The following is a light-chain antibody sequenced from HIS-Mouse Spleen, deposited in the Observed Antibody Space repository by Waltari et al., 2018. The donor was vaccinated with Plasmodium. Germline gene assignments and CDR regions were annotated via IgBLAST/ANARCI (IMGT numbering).Light chain of an antibody. Sequence: QSALTQPASVSGSPGQSITISCTGTTSDVGSYNLVSWYQQHPGKAPKLMICDGSKRPSGFSNRFSGSKSGNTASLTISGLQAEDEADYYCCSYAGSSTYVFGTGTKVTVL. CDR2: DGS. V-gene: IGLV2-23*01. J-gene: IGLJ1*01. CDR3: CSYAGSSTYV. CDR1: TSDVGSYNL.